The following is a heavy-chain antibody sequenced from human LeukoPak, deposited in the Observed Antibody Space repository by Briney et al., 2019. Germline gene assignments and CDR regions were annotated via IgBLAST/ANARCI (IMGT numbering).Heavy chain of an antibody. CDR3: ARDVIVPAANCFDP. J-gene: IGHJ5*02. CDR2: INPNSGGT. CDR1: GYTVTGYY. D-gene: IGHD2-2*01. V-gene: IGHV1-2*02. Sequence: APVKVSCKASGYTVTGYYMHWMRQAPGQGPEWMGWINPNSGGTNYAQKFQRRVTMTRDTSISTAYMELSRLRSDDTAVYYCARDVIVPAANCFDPWGQGTLVTVSS.